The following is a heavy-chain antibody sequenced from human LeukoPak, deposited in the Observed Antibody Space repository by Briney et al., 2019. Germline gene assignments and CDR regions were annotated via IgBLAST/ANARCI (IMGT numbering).Heavy chain of an antibody. Sequence: PGGSLRLSCAASGFTFSNYAMNWVRQAPGKGLEWVSGIRGSGDSTYFADSVKCRFTISRDNSKNTLYLQMNSLRAEDTAVYYCAKQDLWGRGTLVTVSS. CDR2: IRGSGDST. V-gene: IGHV3-23*01. J-gene: IGHJ2*01. CDR1: GFTFSNYA. CDR3: AKQDL.